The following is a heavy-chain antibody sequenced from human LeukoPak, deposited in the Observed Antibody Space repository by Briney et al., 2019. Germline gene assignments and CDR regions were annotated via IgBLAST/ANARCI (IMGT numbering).Heavy chain of an antibody. CDR2: ISWNSGSI. CDR1: GFTFDDYA. Sequence: GGSLRLSCAASGFTFDDYAMHWVRQAPGKGLEWVSGISWNSGSIGYADSVRGRFTISRDNAKNSLYLHMNSLRAEDTAVYYCARRLGSGWFDPWGQGTLVTVSS. CDR3: ARRLGSGWFDP. D-gene: IGHD3-10*01. J-gene: IGHJ5*02. V-gene: IGHV3-9*01.